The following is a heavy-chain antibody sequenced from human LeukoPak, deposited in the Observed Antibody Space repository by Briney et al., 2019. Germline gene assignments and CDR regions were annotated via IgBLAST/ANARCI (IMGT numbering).Heavy chain of an antibody. D-gene: IGHD2-21*01. CDR3: AREFAKAFDY. V-gene: IGHV4-61*02. J-gene: IGHJ4*02. CDR1: GGSITSGSYY. CDR2: IYTSGST. Sequence: SETLSLTCTVSGGSITSGSYYWSWIRQPAGKGLEWIGRIYTSGSTNYNPSLKSRVTISLDPSKNKFSLKLTSVTAADTAVYYCAREFAKAFDYWGQGTLVTVSS.